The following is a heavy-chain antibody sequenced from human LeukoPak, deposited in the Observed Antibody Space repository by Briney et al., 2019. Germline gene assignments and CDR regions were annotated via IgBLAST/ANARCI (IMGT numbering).Heavy chain of an antibody. D-gene: IGHD6-19*01. CDR2: IYHSGST. V-gene: IGHV4-38-2*01. CDR3: ARSKIAVAAPFDY. Sequence: SETLSLTCAVSGYSISSGYYWGWIRQPPGKGLEWIGSIYHSGSTYYNPSLKSRVTISVDTSKSQFSLKLSSVTAADTAVYYCARSKIAVAAPFDYWGQGTLVTVSS. CDR1: GYSISSGYY. J-gene: IGHJ4*02.